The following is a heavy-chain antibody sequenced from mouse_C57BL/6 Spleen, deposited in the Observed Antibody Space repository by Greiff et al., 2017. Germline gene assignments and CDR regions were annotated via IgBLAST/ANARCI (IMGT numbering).Heavy chain of an antibody. D-gene: IGHD1-1*02. Sequence: QVQLKQSGAELVKPGASVKMSCKASGYTFTSYWITWVKQRPGQGLACIGDIYPGSGSTNYNEKFKSKATLTVDTSSSTAYMQLSSLTSEDSAVYYCARYGLTDYWGQGTTLTVSS. CDR1: GYTFTSYW. CDR2: IYPGSGST. CDR3: ARYGLTDY. J-gene: IGHJ2*01. V-gene: IGHV1-55*01.